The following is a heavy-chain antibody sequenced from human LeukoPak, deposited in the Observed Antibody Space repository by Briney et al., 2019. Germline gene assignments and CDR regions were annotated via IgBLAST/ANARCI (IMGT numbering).Heavy chain of an antibody. V-gene: IGHV3-23*01. J-gene: IGHJ4*02. CDR3: ANPYYYDSSGTLDY. D-gene: IGHD3-22*01. CDR1: GFTFSSYA. Sequence: GGSLRLSCAASGFTFSSYAMSWVRQAPGKGLEWVSAISGSGGSTYYADSVKGRFTISRDNSKNTLYLQMNSLRAEDAAVYYCANPYYYDSSGTLDYWGQGTLVTVSS. CDR2: ISGSGGST.